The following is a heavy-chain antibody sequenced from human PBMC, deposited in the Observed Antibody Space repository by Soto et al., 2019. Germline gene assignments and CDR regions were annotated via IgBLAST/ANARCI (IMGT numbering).Heavy chain of an antibody. D-gene: IGHD3-10*01. V-gene: IGHV4-59*01. CDR3: ARDRPESGDFDY. J-gene: IGHJ4*02. CDR2: IDYRGHT. Sequence: SETLSLTCTVSGGSISSFYWSWIRQPPGKGLEWIGYIDYRGHTNYNPSLKSRVTFSVDTSKNQFSLKLSFVTAADTAVYYCARDRPESGDFDYWGQGTLVTVSS. CDR1: GGSISSFY.